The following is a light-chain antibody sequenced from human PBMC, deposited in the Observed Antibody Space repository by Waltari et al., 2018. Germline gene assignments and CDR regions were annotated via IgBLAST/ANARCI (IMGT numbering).Light chain of an antibody. CDR2: DAS. V-gene: IGKV1-5*01. Sequence: DIQMTQSPSTLSASVGDRDTITCRASQSVSKWLAWYQQRPGKAPNLLIYDASALESGVPSRFSGRGSGTDFTLTISRLQPDDFATYYCQQYYSYWTFGQGTRVEMK. J-gene: IGKJ1*01. CDR1: QSVSKW. CDR3: QQYYSYWT.